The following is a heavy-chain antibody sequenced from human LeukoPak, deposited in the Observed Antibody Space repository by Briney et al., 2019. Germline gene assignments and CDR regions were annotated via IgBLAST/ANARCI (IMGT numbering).Heavy chain of an antibody. CDR3: ASSSSGWFWNY. CDR2: IYTSGST. CDR1: GGSISSYY. J-gene: IGHJ4*01. D-gene: IGHD6-19*01. Sequence: SETLSLTCTVSGGSISSYYWTWIRQPAGKGLEWIGRIYTSGSTNYNPSLKSRVIMSVDTSKNQFSLKLSSVTAADTAVYYCASSSSGWFWNYWGQGTLVTVSS. V-gene: IGHV4-4*07.